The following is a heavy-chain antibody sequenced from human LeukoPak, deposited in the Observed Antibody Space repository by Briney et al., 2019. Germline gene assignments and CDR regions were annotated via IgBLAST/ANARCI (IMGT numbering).Heavy chain of an antibody. CDR2: ISAYNGNT. CDR3: ARSLGRTGGELRYFGPFDP. CDR1: GYTSTSYG. Sequence: ASVKVSCKASGYTSTSYGISWVRQAPGQGLEWMGWISAYNGNTNYAQKLQGRVTMTTDTSTSTAYMELRSLRSDDTAVYYCARSLGRTGGELRYFGPFDPWGQGTLVTVSS. D-gene: IGHD3-9*01. J-gene: IGHJ5*02. V-gene: IGHV1-18*01.